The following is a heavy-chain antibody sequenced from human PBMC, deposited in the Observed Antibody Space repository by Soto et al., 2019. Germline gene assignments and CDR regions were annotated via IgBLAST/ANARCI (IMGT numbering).Heavy chain of an antibody. Sequence: SVKVSCKASGGTCSSYAISWVRQAPGQGLEWMGGIIPIFGTANYAQKFQGRVTITADESTSTAYMELSSLRSEDTAVYYCARDLGYCSSTSCPRRYNWFDPWGQGTLVTVAS. J-gene: IGHJ5*02. D-gene: IGHD2-2*01. CDR1: GGTCSSYA. V-gene: IGHV1-69*13. CDR3: ARDLGYCSSTSCPRRYNWFDP. CDR2: IIPIFGTA.